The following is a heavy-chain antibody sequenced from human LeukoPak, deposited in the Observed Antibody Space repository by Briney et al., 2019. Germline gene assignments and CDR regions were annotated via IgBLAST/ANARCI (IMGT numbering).Heavy chain of an antibody. CDR1: GFTFSSYI. D-gene: IGHD3-22*01. CDR3: ARGRLYYYDSSGYSTFDY. Sequence: GGSLRLSCAASGFTFSSYIMNWVRQAPGKGPEWVSSISSSSSYIYYADSVKGRFTISRDNAKNSLYLQMNSLRAEDTAVYYCARGRLYYYDSSGYSTFDYWGQGTLVTVSS. V-gene: IGHV3-21*01. CDR2: ISSSSSYI. J-gene: IGHJ4*02.